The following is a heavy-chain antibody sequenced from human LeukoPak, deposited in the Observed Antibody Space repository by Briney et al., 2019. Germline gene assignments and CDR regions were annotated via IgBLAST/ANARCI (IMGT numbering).Heavy chain of an antibody. CDR1: GFTFGSLS. CDR2: ISSSSSTI. V-gene: IGHV3-48*04. CDR3: ASSPVAGPSYLDF. D-gene: IGHD6-19*01. J-gene: IGHJ4*02. Sequence: GGSLRLSCAASGFTFGSLSMNWVRQAPGKGLEWVAYISSSSSTIYYAGSLKGRFTISRDNARNSLYLQMNSLRAEDTAVYYCASSPVAGPSYLDFWGQGTLVTVSS.